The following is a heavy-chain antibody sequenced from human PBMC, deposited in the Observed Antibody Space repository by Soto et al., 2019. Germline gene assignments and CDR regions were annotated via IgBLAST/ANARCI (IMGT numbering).Heavy chain of an antibody. V-gene: IGHV4-31*03. CDR1: GASINRGDTDY. CDR2: SYHSGRI. CDR3: AHSLRSFYYFGLDV. J-gene: IGHJ6*02. D-gene: IGHD3-10*01. Sequence: SETLSLLSTVSGASINRGDTDYWNWIRQHPVKGLEWIGYSYHSGRIYYNPSLESRVTISVDTPKNQFSLKVTSVTAADTAVYYCAHSLRSFYYFGLDVWGQGTTVTVSS.